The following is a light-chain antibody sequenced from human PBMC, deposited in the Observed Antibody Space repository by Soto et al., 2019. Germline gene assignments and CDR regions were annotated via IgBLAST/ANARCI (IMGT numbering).Light chain of an antibody. J-gene: IGLJ1*01. CDR3: CSYAGDSYV. CDR1: SSDVGNYNL. V-gene: IGLV2-23*02. CDR2: DVS. Sequence: QSVLTQPASVSGSPGQSITISCTGTSSDVGNYNLVSWYQQHPGKAPKLMIYDVSKRPSGVSNRFSGSKSGNTASLTISGLQADDEADYYCCSYAGDSYVFGTGTKGTVL.